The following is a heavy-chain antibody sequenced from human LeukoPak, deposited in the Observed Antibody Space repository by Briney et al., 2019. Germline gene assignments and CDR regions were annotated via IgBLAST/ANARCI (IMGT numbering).Heavy chain of an antibody. Sequence: GRSLRLPCAASGFTFSSYGMHWVRQAPGKGLEWVAVIWYGGSNKYYADSVKGRFTISRDNSKNTLYLQMNSLRAEDTAVYYCAKSQGDYGDYGTQLYNYYMDVWGKGTTVTVSS. V-gene: IGHV3-30*18. CDR2: IWYGGSNK. CDR3: AKSQGDYGDYGTQLYNYYMDV. D-gene: IGHD4-17*01. CDR1: GFTFSSYG. J-gene: IGHJ6*03.